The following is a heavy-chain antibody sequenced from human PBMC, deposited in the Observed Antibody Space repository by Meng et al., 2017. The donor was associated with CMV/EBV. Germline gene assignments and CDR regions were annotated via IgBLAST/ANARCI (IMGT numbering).Heavy chain of an antibody. D-gene: IGHD1-26*01. Sequence: ASVKVSCKASGYTFTGYYMHWVRQAPGQGLEWMGWINPNSGGTNYAQKFQGRVTMTRDTSISTAYMELSRLRSDDTAVYYRAREESGSYSPLDYWGQGTLVTVSS. CDR1: GYTFTGYY. J-gene: IGHJ4*02. CDR3: AREESGSYSPLDY. V-gene: IGHV1-2*02. CDR2: INPNSGGT.